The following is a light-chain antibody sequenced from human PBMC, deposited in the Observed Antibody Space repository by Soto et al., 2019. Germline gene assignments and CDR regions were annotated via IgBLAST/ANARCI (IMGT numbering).Light chain of an antibody. Sequence: EIVLTQSPGTLSLSPGERAALSCRASQRVSVSYLAWYQQKPGQAPRLLIHGGSTRAPGTPDRFNGSGSGTDFTLSISRLEPEDFAVYYCQQRSNWLITFGQGTRLEIK. CDR1: QRVSVSY. J-gene: IGKJ5*01. CDR2: GGS. V-gene: IGKV3D-20*02. CDR3: QQRSNWLIT.